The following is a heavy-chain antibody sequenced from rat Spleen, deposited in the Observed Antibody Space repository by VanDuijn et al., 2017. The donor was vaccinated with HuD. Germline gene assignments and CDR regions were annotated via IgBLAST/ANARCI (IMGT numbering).Heavy chain of an antibody. V-gene: IGHV5-31*01. Sequence: EVQLVESGGGLVQPGRSLKLSCVASGFTFNNYWMTWIRQAPGKGLEWVASITNAAGKVYYPDSVKGRFTISRDNAKTTLYLQMDSLRSEDTAIYSCARHHYDGYYHGPVFGVMDAWGQGASVTVSS. CDR2: ITNAAGKV. CDR1: GFTFNNYW. CDR3: ARHHYDGYYHGPVFGVMDA. D-gene: IGHD1-12*03. J-gene: IGHJ4*01.